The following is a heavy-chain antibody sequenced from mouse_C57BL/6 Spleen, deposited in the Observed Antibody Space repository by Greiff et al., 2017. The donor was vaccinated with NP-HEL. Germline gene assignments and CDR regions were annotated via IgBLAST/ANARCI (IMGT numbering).Heavy chain of an antibody. CDR1: GYAFTNYL. CDR2: INPGSGGT. D-gene: IGHD1-1*01. CDR3: ARGGITTVVATNWYFDV. Sequence: VQLQQSGAELVRPGTSVKVSCKASGYAFTNYLIEWVKQRPGQGLEWIGVINPGSGGTNYNEKFKGKATLTADKSSSTAYMQLSSLTSEDSAVYFCARGGITTVVATNWYFDVWGTGTTVTVSS. J-gene: IGHJ1*03. V-gene: IGHV1-54*01.